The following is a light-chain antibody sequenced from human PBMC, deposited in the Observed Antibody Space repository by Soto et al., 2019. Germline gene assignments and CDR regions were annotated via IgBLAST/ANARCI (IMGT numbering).Light chain of an antibody. CDR1: QGIRND. CDR3: LQDYNYPRT. V-gene: IGKV1-6*01. CDR2: AAP. J-gene: IGKJ1*01. Sequence: AIQMTRSRSSQSASVGDRVTISCRAIQGIRNDLGWYQQKPGKAPKLLIYAAPSLQSGVPSRFSGSGSGTDFTLTISSLQPEDFATYYCLQDYNYPRTFGQGTKVDIK.